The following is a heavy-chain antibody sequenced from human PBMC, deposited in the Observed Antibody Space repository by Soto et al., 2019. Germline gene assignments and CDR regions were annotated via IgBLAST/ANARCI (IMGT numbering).Heavy chain of an antibody. Sequence: EVQLLESGGGLVQPGGSLRLSCAASGFTFSSYTMNWVRQAPGKGLEWVSGINSGGRTYYADSVKGRFTISRDDSKNTLYLQIICLRAEYTAVYYCAKDLRPDGVWDFDYWGQGTLVTVSS. J-gene: IGHJ4*02. CDR1: GFTFSSYT. V-gene: IGHV3-23*01. CDR3: AKDLRPDGVWDFDY. CDR2: INSGGRT. D-gene: IGHD4-17*01.